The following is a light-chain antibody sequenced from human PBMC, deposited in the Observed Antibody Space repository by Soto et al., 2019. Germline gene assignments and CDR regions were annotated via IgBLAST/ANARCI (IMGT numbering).Light chain of an antibody. CDR1: SSDVGNYNY. V-gene: IGLV2-14*01. CDR2: EVS. Sequence: QSALTQPASVSGSAGQSITISCIGTSSDVGNYNYVSWYQHHPGKAPKLMIYEVSNRPSGVSNRFSGSKSGNTASLTISGLQAEDEADYYCSSYSSTSTPVFGTGTKVTVL. J-gene: IGLJ1*01. CDR3: SSYSSTSTPV.